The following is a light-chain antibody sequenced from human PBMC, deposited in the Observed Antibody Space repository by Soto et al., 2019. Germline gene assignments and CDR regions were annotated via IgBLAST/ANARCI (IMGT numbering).Light chain of an antibody. CDR3: QQYNNWPPIT. Sequence: EIVLTQSPGTLSLSPGERATLSCRASQSVSNNYLAWYQQKSGQAPRLLIYGAFSRANGIPVRFSGSASGTDFTLIISRLEPEDFVVYYCQQYNNWPPITFGQGTRLEN. CDR2: GAF. J-gene: IGKJ5*01. CDR1: QSVSNNY. V-gene: IGKV3-20*01.